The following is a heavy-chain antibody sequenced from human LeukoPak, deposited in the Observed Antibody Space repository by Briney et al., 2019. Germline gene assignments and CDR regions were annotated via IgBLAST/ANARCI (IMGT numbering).Heavy chain of an antibody. D-gene: IGHD3-10*01. J-gene: IGHJ4*02. CDR3: ATLYDYGSGSYYNYQTDY. CDR2: IYYSGST. CDR1: GGSISSSSYY. Sequence: SETLSLTCTVSGGSISSSSYYWGWIRQPPGKGLEWIGSIYYSGSTYYNPSLKSRVTISVDTSKNQFSLKLSPVTAADTAVYYCATLYDYGSGSYYNYQTDYWGQGTLVTVSS. V-gene: IGHV4-39*07.